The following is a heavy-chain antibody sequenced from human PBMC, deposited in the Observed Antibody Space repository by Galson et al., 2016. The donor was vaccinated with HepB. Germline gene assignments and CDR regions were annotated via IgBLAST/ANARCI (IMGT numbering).Heavy chain of an antibody. J-gene: IGHJ3*02. CDR3: AADPMSTGSPFYVFDI. CDR2: IVGSGNT. V-gene: IGHV1-58*01. CDR1: GFNFRTSA. D-gene: IGHD1-1*01. Sequence: SVKVSCKASGFNFRTSAVQWVRQARGQRPEWIGWIVGSGNTNYAQKFQARVTISRDMSTSTAYMELRSLRSEDTAIYYCAADPMSTGSPFYVFDIWGQGTMVTVSS.